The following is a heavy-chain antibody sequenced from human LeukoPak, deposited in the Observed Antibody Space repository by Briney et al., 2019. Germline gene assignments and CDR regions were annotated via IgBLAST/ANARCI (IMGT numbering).Heavy chain of an antibody. CDR3: AKDSSGYYSAFDI. Sequence: GGSLRLSCADSGFTFSSYGMHWVRQAPGKGLEWVAVISYDGSNKYYADSVKGRFTISRDNSKNTLYLQMNSLRAEDTAVYYCAKDSSGYYSAFDIWGQGTMVTVSS. J-gene: IGHJ3*02. V-gene: IGHV3-30*18. CDR1: GFTFSSYG. CDR2: ISYDGSNK. D-gene: IGHD3-22*01.